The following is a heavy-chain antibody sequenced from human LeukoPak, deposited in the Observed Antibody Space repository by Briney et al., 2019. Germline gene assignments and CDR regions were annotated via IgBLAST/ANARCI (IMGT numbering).Heavy chain of an antibody. D-gene: IGHD1-26*01. J-gene: IGHJ4*02. Sequence: GGSLRLSCLTPGFTFSTNAMSWVRQAPGKGLEWISGISGSGASTYYADSVTGRFTISRDNSRNTLYLQMNSLRGDDTAVYYCAKDVGKWESLHFFDYWGQGTLVTVSS. CDR1: GFTFSTNA. CDR3: AKDVGKWESLHFFDY. CDR2: ISGSGAST. V-gene: IGHV3-23*01.